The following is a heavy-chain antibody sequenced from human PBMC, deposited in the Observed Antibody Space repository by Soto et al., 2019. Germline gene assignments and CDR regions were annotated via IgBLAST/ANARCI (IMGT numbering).Heavy chain of an antibody. D-gene: IGHD3-10*01. CDR3: AREHRTLVRGVIIRYLDY. CDR2: IKQDGSEK. V-gene: IGHV3-7*03. Sequence: EVQLVESGGGLVQPGGSLRLSCAASGFTFSSYWMSWVRQAPGKGLEWVANIKQDGSEKYYVDSVKGRFTISGDNAKNSLYLQMNSLRAEDTAVYYCAREHRTLVRGVIIRYLDYWGQGTLVTVSS. CDR1: GFTFSSYW. J-gene: IGHJ4*02.